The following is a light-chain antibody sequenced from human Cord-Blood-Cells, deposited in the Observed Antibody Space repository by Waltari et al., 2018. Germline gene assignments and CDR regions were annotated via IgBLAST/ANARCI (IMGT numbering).Light chain of an antibody. CDR2: DAS. CDR3: QQYDNLPPMYT. J-gene: IGKJ2*01. V-gene: IGKV1-33*01. Sequence: DIQMTQPSSSLSAPVGDKVTITCQASQDLSKYLNWYQQKPGKAPKLLIYDASNLETGVPARFSGSGSGTDFTFTISSLQPEDIATYYCQQYDNLPPMYTFGQGTKLEIK. CDR1: QDLSKY.